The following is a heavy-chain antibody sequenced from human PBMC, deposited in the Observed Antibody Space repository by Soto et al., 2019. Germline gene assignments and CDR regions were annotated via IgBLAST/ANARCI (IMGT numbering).Heavy chain of an antibody. J-gene: IGHJ6*03. CDR1: GFTFSSYA. CDR2: ISGSGGST. V-gene: IGHV3-23*01. Sequence: GGSLRLSCAASGFTFSSYAMSWVRQAPGKGLEWVSAISGSGGSTYYADSVKGRFTISRDNSKNTLYLQMNSLRAEDMAVYYWAKQGADIVVVPAGYMDVWGKGTTVTVSS. CDR3: AKQGADIVVVPAGYMDV. D-gene: IGHD2-2*01.